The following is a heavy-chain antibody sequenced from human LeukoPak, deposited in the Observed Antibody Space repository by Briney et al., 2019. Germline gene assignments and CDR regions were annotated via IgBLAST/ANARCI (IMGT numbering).Heavy chain of an antibody. CDR1: GFTFSSYA. D-gene: IGHD3-16*01. J-gene: IGHJ4*02. Sequence: GGSLRLSCAASGFTFSSYAMSWVRQAPGKGLEWVSAISGSGGSTYYADSVKGRFTISRDNSKNTLYLQMNSLRAEDTAVYYCARSPLMIREGLFDYWGQGTLVTVSS. V-gene: IGHV3-23*01. CDR2: ISGSGGST. CDR3: ARSPLMIREGLFDY.